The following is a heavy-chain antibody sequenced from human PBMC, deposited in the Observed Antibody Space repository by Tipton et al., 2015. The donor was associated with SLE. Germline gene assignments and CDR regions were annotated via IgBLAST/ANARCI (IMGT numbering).Heavy chain of an antibody. D-gene: IGHD1-14*01. J-gene: IGHJ4*02. V-gene: IGHV4-34*01. Sequence: TLSLTCAVYGGSFSGYYWSWIRQPPGKGLEWIGSIYYSGSTYYNPSLKSRVTISVDTSKNQFSLKLSSVTAADTAVYYCARHDSESPFDYWGQGTLVTVSS. CDR2: IYYSGST. CDR3: ARHDSESPFDY. CDR1: GGSFSGYY.